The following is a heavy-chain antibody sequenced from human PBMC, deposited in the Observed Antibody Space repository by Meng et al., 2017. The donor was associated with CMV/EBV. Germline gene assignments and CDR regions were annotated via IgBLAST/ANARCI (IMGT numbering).Heavy chain of an antibody. CDR2: ISNTGSTF. D-gene: IGHD1/OR15-1a*01. V-gene: IGHV3-48*03. CDR1: GFTFSRYE. CDR3: ARWEQGVRPSNDY. J-gene: IGHJ4*02. Sequence: GGSLRLSCAGSGFTFSRYEMSWVRQAPGKGLEWVSYISNTGSTFYYEDSVKGRFTISRDNAKNSLYLQMNSLRAEDTAVYYCARWEQGVRPSNDYWGQGTLVTVSS.